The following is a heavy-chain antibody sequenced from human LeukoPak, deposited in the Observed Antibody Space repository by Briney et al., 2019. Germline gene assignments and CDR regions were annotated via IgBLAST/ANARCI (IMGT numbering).Heavy chain of an antibody. V-gene: IGHV4-34*01. CDR1: GGSFSGYY. Sequence: SETLSLTCAVYGGSFSGYYWSWARQPPGKWLEWIGEINHSGSTNYNPSLKSRVTISVDTSKNQFSLKLSSVTAADTAVYYCARPGVVPDYWGQGTLVTVSS. D-gene: IGHD3-16*01. J-gene: IGHJ4*02. CDR3: ARPGVVPDY. CDR2: INHSGST.